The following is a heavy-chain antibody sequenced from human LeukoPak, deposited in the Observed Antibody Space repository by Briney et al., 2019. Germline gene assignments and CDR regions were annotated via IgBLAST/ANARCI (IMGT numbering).Heavy chain of an antibody. CDR1: GDSISSSNW. V-gene: IGHV4-4*02. CDR3: AKVTYDSSGYYFLY. Sequence: SETLSLTCVVSGDSISSSNWWSWVRQPPGKGLEWIGEIYYSGSINYNPSLKSRVTISVDKSKNQFSLKLNSVTAADTAVYYCAKVTYDSSGYYFLYWGQGTLVTVSS. D-gene: IGHD3-22*01. CDR2: IYYSGSI. J-gene: IGHJ4*02.